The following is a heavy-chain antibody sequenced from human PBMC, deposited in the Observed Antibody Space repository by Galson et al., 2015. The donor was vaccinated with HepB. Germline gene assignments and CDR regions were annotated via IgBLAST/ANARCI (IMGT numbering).Heavy chain of an antibody. D-gene: IGHD6-19*01. V-gene: IGHV1-46*01. J-gene: IGHJ4*02. CDR1: GYTFTSYY. CDR3: ARDSPWFHSGWPLQPYYFDY. Sequence: SVKVSCKASGYTFTSYYMHWVRQAPGQGLEWMGIINPSGGSTSYAQKFQGRVTMTRDTSTSTVYMELSSLRSEDTAVYYCARDSPWFHSGWPLQPYYFDYWGQGTLVTVSS. CDR2: INPSGGST.